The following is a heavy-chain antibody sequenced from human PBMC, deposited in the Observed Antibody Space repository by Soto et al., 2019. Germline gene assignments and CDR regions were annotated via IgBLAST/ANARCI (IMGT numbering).Heavy chain of an antibody. D-gene: IGHD4-17*01. CDR1: GGSITSINYY. V-gene: IGHV4-39*01. Sequence: QLQLQESGPGLVKPSETLSLTCTVSGGSITSINYYWGWIRQPPGKGLEWIGSIYYSETTYYNPSHKSLVTISLDTSKNQFSLKLSSVTAADTAVYYCISRTVTTFNAFDIWGQGTMVTVSS. J-gene: IGHJ3*02. CDR3: ISRTVTTFNAFDI. CDR2: IYYSETT.